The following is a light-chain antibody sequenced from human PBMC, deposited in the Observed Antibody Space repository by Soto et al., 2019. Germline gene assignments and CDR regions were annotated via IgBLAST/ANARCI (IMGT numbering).Light chain of an antibody. V-gene: IGKV1-12*02. Sequence: DIQMTQSPSSVSASVGDRVTITCRASQAISTWLAWYQQKPGKAPELLIFAASGLQTGVPSRFSGSGTGTDFTLTISSLRPEDFATYYCQQANSFPWTFGQGTKVDIK. J-gene: IGKJ1*01. CDR3: QQANSFPWT. CDR1: QAISTW. CDR2: AAS.